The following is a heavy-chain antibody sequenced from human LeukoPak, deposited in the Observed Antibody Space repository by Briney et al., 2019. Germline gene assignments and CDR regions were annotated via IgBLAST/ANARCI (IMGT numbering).Heavy chain of an antibody. CDR3: TKDRANDVLEYFQY. CDR2: ISASGGST. Sequence: QPGGSLRLSCAASGFTFNNYAMSWVRQAPGKGLEWVSDISASGGSTDYADSVKGRFTISRDNSKNTLHLQMNSLRAEDTAIYYCTKDRANDVLEYFQYWGQGTLATVSS. J-gene: IGHJ1*01. V-gene: IGHV3-23*01. D-gene: IGHD2-8*01. CDR1: GFTFNNYA.